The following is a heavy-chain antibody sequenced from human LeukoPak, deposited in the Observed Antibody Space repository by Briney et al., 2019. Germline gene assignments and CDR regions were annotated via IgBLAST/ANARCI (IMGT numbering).Heavy chain of an antibody. Sequence: GRTLRLSCAASGFTLSRYAMSWVRHAPGKGLEWVSYISSSGSTIYSAHPVKGRFTISRDNAKNSLYLQMNSLRAEDRAVYDCARDARRSSSWSKGCYYGMDVWGQGTTVTVSS. V-gene: IGHV3-48*04. CDR1: GFTLSRYA. D-gene: IGHD6-13*01. CDR2: ISSSGSTI. CDR3: ARDARRSSSWSKGCYYGMDV. J-gene: IGHJ6*02.